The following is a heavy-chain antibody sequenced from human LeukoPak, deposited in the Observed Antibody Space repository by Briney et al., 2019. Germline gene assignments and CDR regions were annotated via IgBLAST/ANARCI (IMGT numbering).Heavy chain of an antibody. D-gene: IGHD3-10*01. CDR1: GFTFSNYA. CDR3: AKDSGPGSFYPTGDES. Sequence: PGGSLRLSCAASGFTFSNYAMTWVRQAPEKGLKWVSSISDSGGGTHYEDSVKGRFTISRDNSKNTLYLQMNSLRAEDTAVYYCAKDSGPGSFYPTGDESWGQGILVTVSS. V-gene: IGHV3-23*01. CDR2: ISDSGGGT. J-gene: IGHJ5*02.